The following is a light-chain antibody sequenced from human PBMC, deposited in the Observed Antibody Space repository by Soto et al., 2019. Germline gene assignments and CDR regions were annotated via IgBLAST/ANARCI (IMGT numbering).Light chain of an antibody. CDR3: QKYNSAPRT. J-gene: IGKJ1*01. Sequence: EIVLTQSPATLSLSPCDRATLSCRASQSVSSYLAWYQQKPGQAPRLLIYDASNRATGIPARFSGSGSGTDFTLTISSLQPEDVATYYCQKYNSAPRTFGQGTKVDIK. V-gene: IGKV3-11*01. CDR2: DAS. CDR1: QSVSSY.